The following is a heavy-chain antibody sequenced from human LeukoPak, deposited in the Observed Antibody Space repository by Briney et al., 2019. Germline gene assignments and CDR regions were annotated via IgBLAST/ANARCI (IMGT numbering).Heavy chain of an antibody. V-gene: IGHV3-30*03. CDR3: APPPYYYEANGYSVA. J-gene: IGHJ5*02. CDR2: ISYDGSNK. CDR1: GFTVSSNS. Sequence: GGSLRLSCTVSGFTVSSNSMSWVRQAPGKGLEWVAVISYDGSNKYYADSVKGRFTISRDNSKNTLYLQMNSLRAEDTAVYYCAPPPYYYEANGYSVAWGQGTLVTVSS. D-gene: IGHD3-22*01.